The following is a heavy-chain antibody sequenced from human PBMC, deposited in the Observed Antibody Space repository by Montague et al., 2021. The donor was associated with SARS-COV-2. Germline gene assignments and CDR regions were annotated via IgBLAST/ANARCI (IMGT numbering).Heavy chain of an antibody. D-gene: IGHD2-2*01. V-gene: IGHV4-59*01. J-gene: IGHJ6*02. CDR1: GGPISSYY. CDR3: ANFRRTQLLFGTLYYGMDV. Sequence: SETLSLTCTVSGGPISSYYWSWIRHPPGRGLQWIGYISYSGSTNYNPPPKSRVTISVDTSKNHFTLGLSSATAANTAVYYCANFRRTQLLFGTLYYGMDVWGQGTTVTVSS. CDR2: ISYSGST.